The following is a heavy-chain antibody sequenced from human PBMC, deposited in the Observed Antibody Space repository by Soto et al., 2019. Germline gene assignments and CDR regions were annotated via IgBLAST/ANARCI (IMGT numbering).Heavy chain of an antibody. CDR3: ARVVDYYDSSGLDY. V-gene: IGHV4-59*01. Sequence: SETLSLTCTVSGGSISSYYWSWIRQPPGKGLEWIGYIYYSGSINYNPSLKGRVTISVDTSKNLFSLKLSSVTAADTVVFYCARVVDYYDSSGLDYWGQGTLVTVSS. CDR2: IYYSGSI. J-gene: IGHJ4*02. D-gene: IGHD3-22*01. CDR1: GGSISSYY.